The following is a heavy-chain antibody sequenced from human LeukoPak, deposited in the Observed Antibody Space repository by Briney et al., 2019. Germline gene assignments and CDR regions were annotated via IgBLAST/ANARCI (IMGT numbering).Heavy chain of an antibody. CDR1: GFALSSHW. CDR3: ARNNGMDV. V-gene: IGHV3-7*03. J-gene: IGHJ6*02. Sequence: GSLRLSCAASGFALSSHWMTWVRQVPGRRPEWVANVNRDGSETYYLDSVKGRFTISKDNAKNSLYLQMNSLRAEDTALYHCARNNGMDVWGQGTTVIVSS. CDR2: VNRDGSET.